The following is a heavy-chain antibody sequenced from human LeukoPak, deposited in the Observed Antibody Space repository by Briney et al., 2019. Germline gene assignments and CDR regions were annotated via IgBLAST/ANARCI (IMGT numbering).Heavy chain of an antibody. CDR1: GYSFTSYW. V-gene: IGHV5-51*01. CDR2: IYPGDSDT. Sequence: GESLKISCKGSGYSFTSYWIGWVRQMPGKGLEWMGIIYPGDSDTRYSPSFQGQVTISADKSISTAYLQWSSLKASDTAMYYCARQRGSYYYYYYMDVWGKGTTVTVSS. J-gene: IGHJ6*03. D-gene: IGHD1-26*01. CDR3: ARQRGSYYYYYYMDV.